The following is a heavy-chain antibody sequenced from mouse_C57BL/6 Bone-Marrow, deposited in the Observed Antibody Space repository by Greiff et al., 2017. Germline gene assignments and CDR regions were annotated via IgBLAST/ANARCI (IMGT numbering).Heavy chain of an antibody. Sequence: EVQRVESGGGLVPPKGSLKLSCAASGFTFNTYAMHWVRQAPGKGLEWVARIRSKSSNYATYYADSVKDRFTISRDDSQSMLYLQMNNLKTEDTAMDYCVRDRGYSRGDYWGQGTSVTVSS. CDR3: VRDRGYSRGDY. V-gene: IGHV10-3*01. CDR2: IRSKSSNYAT. J-gene: IGHJ4*01. CDR1: GFTFNTYA. D-gene: IGHD2-3*01.